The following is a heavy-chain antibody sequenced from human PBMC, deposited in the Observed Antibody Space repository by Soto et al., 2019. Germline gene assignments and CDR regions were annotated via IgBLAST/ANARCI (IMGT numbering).Heavy chain of an antibody. CDR2: FDPEDGET. CDR1: GYTLTELS. V-gene: IGHV1-24*01. Sequence: ASVKVSCKVSGYTLTELSMHWVRQAPGKGLEWMGGFDPEDGETIYAQKFQGRVTMTEDTSTDTAYMELSSLRSEDTAVYYCATARGYYRNGSGSAYYFDYWGQGTLVTVSS. J-gene: IGHJ4*02. D-gene: IGHD3-10*01. CDR3: ATARGYYRNGSGSAYYFDY.